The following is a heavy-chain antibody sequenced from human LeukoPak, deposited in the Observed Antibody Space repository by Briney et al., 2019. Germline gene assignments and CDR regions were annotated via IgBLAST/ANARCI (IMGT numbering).Heavy chain of an antibody. CDR1: GGSISSSSAY. Sequence: SETLSLTCTLSGGSISSSSAYWGWIRQPPGKGLEWIGSIYYSKNTYYNPSLKSRVTISADTSKNQFSLTLGSVSATDTAVYYCVSPRRFSYGYFDYWGQGTLVTVSS. V-gene: IGHV4-39*01. J-gene: IGHJ4*02. D-gene: IGHD5-18*01. CDR2: IYYSKNT. CDR3: VSPRRFSYGYFDY.